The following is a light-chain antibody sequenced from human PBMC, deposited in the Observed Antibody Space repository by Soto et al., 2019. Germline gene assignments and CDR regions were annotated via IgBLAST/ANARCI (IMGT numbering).Light chain of an antibody. Sequence: QSVLTQPPSASGTPGQRVTISCSGGSSNIGTNAVNWYQHVPGTAPKLLIYNNDRRPSGVPDRFSASKSGTSASLAISGLQSAEEADYYCYTWDDSLDGQVFGGGTKLTVL. CDR3: YTWDDSLDGQV. V-gene: IGLV1-44*01. CDR1: SSNIGTNA. J-gene: IGLJ2*01. CDR2: NND.